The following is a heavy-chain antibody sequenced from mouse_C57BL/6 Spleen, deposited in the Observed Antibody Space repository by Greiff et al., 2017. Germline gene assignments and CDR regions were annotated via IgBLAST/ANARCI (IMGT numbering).Heavy chain of an antibody. CDR2: INPSNGGS. Sequence: QVQLQQPGTELVKPGASVKLSCKASGYTFTSYWMHWVKQRPGQGLEWIGNINPSNGGSNYNEKFKSKATLTVDKSSSTAYMQLSSLTSEDSAVYYCARYDGYYVDYFDYWGQGTTLTVSS. CDR3: ARYDGYYVDYFDY. J-gene: IGHJ2*01. V-gene: IGHV1-53*01. D-gene: IGHD2-3*01. CDR1: GYTFTSYW.